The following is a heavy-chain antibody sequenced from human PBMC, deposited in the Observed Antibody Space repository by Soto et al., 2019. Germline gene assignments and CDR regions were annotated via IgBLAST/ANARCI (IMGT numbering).Heavy chain of an antibody. Sequence: EVQLVESGGGLVQPGGSLRLSCAASGFTFSSYDMHWVRQATGKGLEWVSAIGTAGDTYYPGSVKGRFTISRENAKNSLYLQMNSLRAEDTAVYYCARGTGTSFIFDYWGQGTLVTVSS. CDR2: IGTAGDT. CDR3: ARGTGTSFIFDY. V-gene: IGHV3-13*01. D-gene: IGHD1-1*01. J-gene: IGHJ4*02. CDR1: GFTFSSYD.